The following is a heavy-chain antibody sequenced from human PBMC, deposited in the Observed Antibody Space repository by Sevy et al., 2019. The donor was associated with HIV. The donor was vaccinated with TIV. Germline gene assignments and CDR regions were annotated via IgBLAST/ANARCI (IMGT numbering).Heavy chain of an antibody. CDR3: SREGCTKPHDY. J-gene: IGHJ4*02. D-gene: IGHD2-8*01. CDR1: GFTFSKYS. CDR2: LSFGCGEI. Sequence: GGSLRLSCAASGFTFSKYSMSWVRQPPGKGLEWVSTLSFGCGEINYADSVKGRFTISRDNSKRWVYLQMNNLGPEDTAVYYCSREGCTKPHDYWGQGTLVTVSS. V-gene: IGHV3-23*01.